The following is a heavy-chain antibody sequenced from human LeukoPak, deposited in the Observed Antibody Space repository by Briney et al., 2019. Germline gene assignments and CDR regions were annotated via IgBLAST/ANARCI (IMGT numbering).Heavy chain of an antibody. CDR3: ARDGFGQYSYGPLFDY. CDR1: GGSISSSSYY. Sequence: NASETLSLTCTVSGGSISSSSYYWGSIRQPPGKGLEWIGSIYYSGSTYYNPSLKSRVTISVDTSKNQFSLKLSSVTAADTAVYYCARDGFGQYSYGPLFDYWGQGTLVTVSS. V-gene: IGHV4-39*07. J-gene: IGHJ4*02. CDR2: IYYSGST. D-gene: IGHD5-18*01.